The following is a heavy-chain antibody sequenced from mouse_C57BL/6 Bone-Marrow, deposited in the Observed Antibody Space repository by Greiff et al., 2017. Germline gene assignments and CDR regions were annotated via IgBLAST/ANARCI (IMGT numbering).Heavy chain of an antibody. CDR3: ARDYYGPGYYFDY. CDR1: GYTFTSYW. V-gene: IGHV1-55*01. D-gene: IGHD1-2*01. Sequence: VQLQQPGAELVKPGASVKMSCKASGYTFTSYWITWVKQRPGQGLEWIGDIYPGSGSTNYNEKFKSKDTLTVDTSSSTAYMQLSSLTSEDSAVYYCARDYYGPGYYFDYWGQGTTLTVSS. J-gene: IGHJ2*01. CDR2: IYPGSGST.